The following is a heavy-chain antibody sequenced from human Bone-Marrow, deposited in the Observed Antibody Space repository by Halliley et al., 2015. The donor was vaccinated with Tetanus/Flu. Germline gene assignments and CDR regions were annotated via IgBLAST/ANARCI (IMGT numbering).Heavy chain of an antibody. J-gene: IGHJ5*02. Sequence: SLRLSCAASGFTFSSYAMSWVRQAPGKGLEWVSSITYTGGSIYYAESVKGRFTISRDNSNNTLYLHMDSLRVEDTAVYFCAKQISGTYHIDRWGQGNLVTVSS. V-gene: IGHV3-23*01. CDR1: GFTFSSYA. CDR2: ITYTGGSI. D-gene: IGHD1-26*01. CDR3: AKQISGTYHIDR.